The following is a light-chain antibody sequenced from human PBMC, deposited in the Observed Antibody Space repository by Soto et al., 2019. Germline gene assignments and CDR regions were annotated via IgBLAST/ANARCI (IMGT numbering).Light chain of an antibody. CDR1: QSISSSY. CDR2: GAS. V-gene: IGKV3D-20*02. Sequence: EIVLTQSPGTLSLSPGKRATLSCRASQSISSSYLAWYQQRPGQAPRLLIYGASSRATGIPDRFSGSGSGTEFTLTISRLEPEDFAVYYCQQRSNWTLTFGGGTKVEIK. J-gene: IGKJ4*01. CDR3: QQRSNWTLT.